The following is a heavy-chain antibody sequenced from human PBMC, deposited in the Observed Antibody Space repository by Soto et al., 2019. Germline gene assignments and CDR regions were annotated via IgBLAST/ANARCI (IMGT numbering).Heavy chain of an antibody. V-gene: IGHV3-23*01. Sequence: GGSLRLSCAASGFRFSDYSMNWVRQAPGKGLEWVSAVTVSGGDIYYVDSVKGRFTISRDNSKNTVYLQMNSLRAEDTALYYCAKLGSSSWSPHYYFDYWGQGTLVTVSS. D-gene: IGHD2-2*01. J-gene: IGHJ4*02. CDR1: GFRFSDYS. CDR3: AKLGSSSWSPHYYFDY. CDR2: VTVSGGDI.